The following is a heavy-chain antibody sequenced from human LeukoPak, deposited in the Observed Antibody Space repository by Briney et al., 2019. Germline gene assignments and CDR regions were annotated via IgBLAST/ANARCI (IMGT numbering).Heavy chain of an antibody. CDR2: ISSSSTYT. Sequence: GGSLRLSCAVSGFTSSDYYMSWIRQAPGKGLEWVSYISSSSTYTNYADSVKGRFTISRDNAKNSLYLQMNRLRAEDTAVYYCARVGSWQQLGAFDIWGQGTMVTVSS. CDR3: ARVGSWQQLGAFDI. D-gene: IGHD6-13*01. V-gene: IGHV3-11*06. CDR1: GFTSSDYY. J-gene: IGHJ3*02.